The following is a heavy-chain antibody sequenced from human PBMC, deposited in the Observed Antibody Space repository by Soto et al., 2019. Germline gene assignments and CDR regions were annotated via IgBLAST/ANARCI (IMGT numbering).Heavy chain of an antibody. Sequence: SQTLSLTCVICRDGVSSHSAASNWIRQSPLRGLELLGRTYFRSKWYNDYAVSVRSRITINADTPKNQFSLQLNSVTPEDTGVYYCARATAMAPMYYFDSWGQGSLVTVSS. J-gene: IGHJ4*02. CDR3: ARATAMAPMYYFDS. CDR2: TYFRSKWYN. CDR1: RDGVSSHSAA. V-gene: IGHV6-1*01.